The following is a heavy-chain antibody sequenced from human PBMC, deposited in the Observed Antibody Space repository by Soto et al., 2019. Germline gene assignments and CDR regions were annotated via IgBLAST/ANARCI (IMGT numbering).Heavy chain of an antibody. V-gene: IGHV3-73*01. CDR3: NRLWFGELQPHAAFDY. CDR2: IRSKANSYAT. D-gene: IGHD3-10*01. Sequence: PGGPLRLSCAASGFTFSGSAMHWVRQASGKGLEWVGRIRSKANSYATAYAASVKGRFTISRDDSKNTAYLQMNSLKTEDTAVYYCNRLWFGELQPHAAFDYWGQGTLVTVSS. CDR1: GFTFSGSA. J-gene: IGHJ4*02.